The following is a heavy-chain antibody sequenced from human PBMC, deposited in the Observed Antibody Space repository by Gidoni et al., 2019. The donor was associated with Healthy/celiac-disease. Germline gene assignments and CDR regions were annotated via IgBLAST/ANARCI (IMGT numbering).Heavy chain of an antibody. V-gene: IGHV1-69*04. J-gene: IGHJ5*02. CDR3: AARSSGPSNWFDP. CDR1: GRTFSSYA. Sequence: QVQLVQSGAAVKKPGSSVTVSCTASGRTFSSYAIRWVRQAPGQGLERMGRILPILGIANYAQKFQGRVTITADKSTSTAYMELSSLRSEDTAVYYCAARSSGPSNWFDPWGQGTLVTVSS. CDR2: ILPILGIA. D-gene: IGHD6-19*01.